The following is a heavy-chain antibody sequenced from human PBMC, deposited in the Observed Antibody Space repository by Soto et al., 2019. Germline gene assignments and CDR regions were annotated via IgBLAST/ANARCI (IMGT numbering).Heavy chain of an antibody. CDR2: IYSGGST. V-gene: IGHV3-66*01. Sequence: EVQLVESGGGLVQPGGSLRLSCAASGFTVSSNYMSWVRQAPGKGREWVSVIYSGGSTYYADSVKGRFTISRDNSKNTLYLQMNSLRVEDTAVYYCVASSGRLVASPWGQGTLVTVSS. J-gene: IGHJ5*02. D-gene: IGHD5-12*01. CDR1: GFTVSSNY. CDR3: VASSGRLVASP.